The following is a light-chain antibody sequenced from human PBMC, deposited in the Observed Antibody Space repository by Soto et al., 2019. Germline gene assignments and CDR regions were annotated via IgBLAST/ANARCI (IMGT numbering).Light chain of an antibody. V-gene: IGKV3-15*01. CDR1: QSISTN. CDR2: GAS. Sequence: EMVITQSPATLSVSPGERATLSCRTSQSISTNLAWYQQKPGQAPRLLMYGASTRATGIPARFSGSGSGTEFTLTISSLEPEDFAVYYCHQRQYWPPITFGQGTRLEIK. CDR3: HQRQYWPPIT. J-gene: IGKJ5*01.